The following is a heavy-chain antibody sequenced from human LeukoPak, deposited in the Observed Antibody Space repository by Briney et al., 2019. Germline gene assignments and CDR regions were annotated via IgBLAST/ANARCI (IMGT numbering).Heavy chain of an antibody. CDR2: ISSSSSYT. V-gene: IGHV3-11*03. CDR1: GFTFSDYY. CDR3: ASHYDGSGSPFDY. D-gene: IGHD3-22*01. Sequence: GGSLRLSCAASGFTFSDYYMSWIRQAPGKGLEWVSYISSSSSYTNYADSVKGRFTISRDNAKNSLYLQMNSLRAEDTAVYYCASHYDGSGSPFDYWGQGTLVTVSS. J-gene: IGHJ4*02.